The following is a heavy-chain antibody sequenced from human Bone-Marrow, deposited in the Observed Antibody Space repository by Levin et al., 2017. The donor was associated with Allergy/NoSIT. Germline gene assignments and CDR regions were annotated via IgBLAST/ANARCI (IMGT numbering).Heavy chain of an antibody. CDR1: GYTFTTYS. D-gene: IGHD6-6*01. J-gene: IGHJ3*02. V-gene: IGHV1-46*01. CDR3: ARAVTGSSYDAFDI. CDR2: IHPGGGDT. Sequence: ASVKVSCKASGYTFTTYSMHWVRQAPGQGLEWMGIIHPGGGDTTYAQKFQGRVTMTRDTSTSTVYMELSSLRSEDTAVYYCARAVTGSSYDAFDIWGQGTMVTVSS.